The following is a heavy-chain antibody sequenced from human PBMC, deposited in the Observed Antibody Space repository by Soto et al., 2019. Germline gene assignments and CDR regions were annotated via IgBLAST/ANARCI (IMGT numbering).Heavy chain of an antibody. CDR1: GGTFSSYA. CDR3: ARHVPAAGYYYGMDV. Sequence: QVQLVQSGAEVKKPGSSVKVSCKASGGTFSSYAISWVRQAPGQGLEWMGGIIPIFGTANYAQKFQGRVTMTADESTSTDYMELSRLRSEDTAVYYCARHVPAAGYYYGMDVWGQGTTVTVS. J-gene: IGHJ6*02. D-gene: IGHD2-2*01. V-gene: IGHV1-69*12. CDR2: IIPIFGTA.